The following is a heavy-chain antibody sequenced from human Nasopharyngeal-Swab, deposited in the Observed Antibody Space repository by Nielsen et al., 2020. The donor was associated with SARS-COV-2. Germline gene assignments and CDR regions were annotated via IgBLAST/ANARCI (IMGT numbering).Heavy chain of an antibody. CDR2: ISGKSTYT. CDR3: ARETRGY. J-gene: IGHJ4*02. V-gene: IGHV3-11*06. D-gene: IGHD1-14*01. Sequence: WIRQPPGKGLEWISYISGKSTYTSYADSVKGRFTISRDNVKKSLYLQMNSLRAEDTAVYYCARETRGYWGQGILVTVS.